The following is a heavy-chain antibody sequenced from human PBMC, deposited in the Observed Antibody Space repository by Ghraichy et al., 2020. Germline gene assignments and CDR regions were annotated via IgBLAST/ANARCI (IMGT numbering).Heavy chain of an antibody. D-gene: IGHD2-15*01. CDR2: IIHSGST. CDR1: GGSFSGYY. Sequence: SETLSLTCAVYGGSFSGYYWSWIRQPQGKGMEWIGEIIHSGSTNSNPSLKSRVTISVDTSKTQFSLKLSSVTAADTAVYYCSSRGYCSGGSCYPIDYWGQGTLVTVSS. V-gene: IGHV4-34*12. CDR3: SSRGYCSGGSCYPIDY. J-gene: IGHJ4*02.